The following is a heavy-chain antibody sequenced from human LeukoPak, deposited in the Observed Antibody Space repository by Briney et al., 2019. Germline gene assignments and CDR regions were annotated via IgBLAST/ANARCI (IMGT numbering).Heavy chain of an antibody. V-gene: IGHV1-69*05. CDR3: ARGGRAVGSTSRCTNQDYYYYYMDV. Sequence: SVKVSCKASGGTFSSYAISWVRQAPGQGLEWMGGIIPIFGTANYAQKFQGRVTITTDESTSTAYMELSSLRSEDTAVYYCARGGRAVGSTSRCTNQDYYYYYMDVWGKGTTVTVSS. CDR2: IIPIFGTA. J-gene: IGHJ6*03. D-gene: IGHD2-2*01. CDR1: GGTFSSYA.